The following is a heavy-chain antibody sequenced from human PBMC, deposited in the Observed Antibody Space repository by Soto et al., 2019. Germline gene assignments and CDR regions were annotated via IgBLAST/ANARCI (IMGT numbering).Heavy chain of an antibody. CDR1: GFTFSDYG. D-gene: IGHD6-19*01. V-gene: IGHV3-30*18. J-gene: IGHJ4*02. CDR2: ISPDGKNQ. CDR3: VKPSGWYPDY. Sequence: GGSLRLSCVVSGFTFSDYGMHWVRQAPGKGLEWVAVISPDGKNQYYPDSLRGRFTISRDDSKSTLYLQLNSLRAEDTAVYYCVKPSGWYPDYWGQGTLVTVSS.